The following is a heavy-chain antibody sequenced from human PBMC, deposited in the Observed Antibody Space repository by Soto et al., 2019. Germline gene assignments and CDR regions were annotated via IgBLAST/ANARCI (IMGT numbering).Heavy chain of an antibody. CDR2: INHSGST. CDR3: ARASYCSSTSCYQTEGGAFDI. CDR1: GGSFSGYY. Sequence: PSETLSLTCAVYGGSFSGYYWSWIRQPPGKGLEWIGEINHSGSTNYNPSLKSRVTISVDTSKNQFSLKLSSVTAADTAVYYCARASYCSSTSCYQTEGGAFDIWGQGTMVTVSS. V-gene: IGHV4-34*01. J-gene: IGHJ3*02. D-gene: IGHD2-2*01.